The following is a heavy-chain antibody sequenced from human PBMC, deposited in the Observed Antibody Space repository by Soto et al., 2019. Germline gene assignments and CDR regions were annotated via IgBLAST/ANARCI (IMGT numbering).Heavy chain of an antibody. CDR1: GGSIRSGDNY. CDR3: ARDPARGGGSYLGYFDY. J-gene: IGHJ4*02. Sequence: SETLSLTCTVSGGSIRSGDNYWSWIRQTPGKGLEWIGYIYYRGSTYYNQSLKSRVTISVDTSMNQFSLTLTSVTAADTAVYYCARDPARGGGSYLGYFDYWGQGTTVTVSS. CDR2: IYYRGST. V-gene: IGHV4-30-4*01. D-gene: IGHD1-26*01.